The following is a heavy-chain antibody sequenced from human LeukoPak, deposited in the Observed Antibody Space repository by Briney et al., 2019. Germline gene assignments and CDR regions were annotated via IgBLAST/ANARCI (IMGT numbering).Heavy chain of an antibody. V-gene: IGHV3-48*01. CDR2: ISSASGTV. CDR3: ARGAYYYED. Sequence: GGSLRLSCAASGFTLSSYSMNWVRQAPGKGPEWLSYISSASGTVYYADSVKGRFTISRDNAKNSLYLQMNSLRAEDTAVYYCARGAYYYEDWGQGTLVTVSS. CDR1: GFTLSSYS. J-gene: IGHJ4*02. D-gene: IGHD3-22*01.